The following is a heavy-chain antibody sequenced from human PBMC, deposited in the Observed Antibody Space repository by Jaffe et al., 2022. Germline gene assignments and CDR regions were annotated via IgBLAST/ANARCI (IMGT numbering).Heavy chain of an antibody. CDR1: GYSFTSYW. CDR2: IYPGDSDT. Sequence: EVQLVQSGAEVKKPGESLKISCKGSGYSFTSYWIGWVRQMPGKGLEWMGIIYPGDSDTRYSPSFQGQVTISADKSISTAYLQWSSLKASDTAMYYCASASPSSGIAVAGEYFQHWGQGTLVTVSS. D-gene: IGHD6-19*01. CDR3: ASASPSSGIAVAGEYFQH. V-gene: IGHV5-51*03. J-gene: IGHJ1*01.